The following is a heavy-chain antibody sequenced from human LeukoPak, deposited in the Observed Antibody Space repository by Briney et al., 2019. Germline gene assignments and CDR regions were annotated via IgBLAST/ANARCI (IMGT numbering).Heavy chain of an antibody. V-gene: IGHV1-2*04. CDR3: ARDKIVSGYDILTGYSPGYYGMDV. J-gene: IGHJ6*02. CDR1: GYTFTGYY. Sequence: ASVKVSCKASGYTFTGYYMHWVRQAPGQGLEWMGWINPNSGGTNYAQKFQGWVTMTRDTSISTAYMELSRLRSDDTAVYYCARDKIVSGYDILTGYSPGYYGMDVWGQGTTVTVSS. CDR2: INPNSGGT. D-gene: IGHD3-9*01.